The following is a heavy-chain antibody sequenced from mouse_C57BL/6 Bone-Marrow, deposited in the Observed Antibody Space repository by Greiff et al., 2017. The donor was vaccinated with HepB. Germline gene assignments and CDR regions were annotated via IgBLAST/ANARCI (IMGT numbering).Heavy chain of an antibody. CDR1: GFTFSDYY. J-gene: IGHJ4*01. V-gene: IGHV5-12*01. D-gene: IGHD3-1*01. Sequence: EVMLVESGGGLVQPGGSLKLSCAASGFTFSDYYMYWVRQTPEKRLEWVAYISNGGGSTYYPDTVKGRFTISRDNAKNTLYLQRSRLKSEDTAMYYCARRGLHYAMDYWGQGTSVTVSS. CDR3: ARRGLHYAMDY. CDR2: ISNGGGST.